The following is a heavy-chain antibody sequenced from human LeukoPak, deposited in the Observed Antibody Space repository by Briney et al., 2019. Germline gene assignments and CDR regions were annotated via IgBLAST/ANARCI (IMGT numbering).Heavy chain of an antibody. CDR1: GGSISSYY. D-gene: IGHD1-1*01. V-gene: IGHV4-59*08. CDR2: IYYSGST. CDR3: ARHRRQWLERPPGYYFDY. Sequence: SETLSLTCTVSGGSISSYYWSWIRQPPGKGLERIGYIYYSGSTNYNPSLKSRVTISVDTSKNQFSLKLSSVTAADTAVYYCARHRRQWLERPPGYYFDYWGQGTLVTVSS. J-gene: IGHJ4*02.